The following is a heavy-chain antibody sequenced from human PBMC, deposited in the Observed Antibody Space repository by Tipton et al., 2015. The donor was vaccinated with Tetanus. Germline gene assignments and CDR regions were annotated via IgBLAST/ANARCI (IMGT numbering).Heavy chain of an antibody. D-gene: IGHD2-2*01. Sequence: TLSLTCTVSGDSISSYYWSWIRQPPGRGLEWIGHIYFTGNTQYSLSLKSRVTMSVATSKIQFSLKLSSVTAADTAVYYCARTSIPAADYCFDYWGQGTLVTVSS. CDR2: IYFTGNT. CDR1: GDSISSYY. CDR3: ARTSIPAADYCFDY. V-gene: IGHV4-59*01. J-gene: IGHJ4*02.